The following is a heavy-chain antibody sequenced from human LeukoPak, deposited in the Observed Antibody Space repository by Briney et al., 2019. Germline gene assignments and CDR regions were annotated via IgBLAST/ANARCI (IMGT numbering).Heavy chain of an antibody. J-gene: IGHJ4*02. V-gene: IGHV1-18*01. CDR1: GYTFTSYG. CDR3: ARDLDMEGFDY. Sequence: ASVKVSCKASGYTFTSYGISWVRQAPGQGLEWMGWTSAYNGNTNYAQKLQGRVTMTTNTSTSTAYMELRSLRSDDTAVYYCARDLDMEGFDYWGQGTLVTVSS. D-gene: IGHD3-3*01. CDR2: TSAYNGNT.